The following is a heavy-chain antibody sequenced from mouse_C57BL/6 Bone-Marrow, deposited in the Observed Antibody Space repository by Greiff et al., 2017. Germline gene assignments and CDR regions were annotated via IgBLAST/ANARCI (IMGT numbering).Heavy chain of an antibody. Sequence: VKLMESGAELVKPGASVKLSCKASGYTFTEYTIHWVKQRSGQGLEWIGWFFPGSGSIKYNEKFKDKATLTADKSSSTAYIELSRLPSEDSAVYFCARHGWSVYAMDYWGQGTSVTVSS. J-gene: IGHJ4*01. CDR1: GYTFTEYT. CDR3: ARHGWSVYAMDY. CDR2: FFPGSGSI. D-gene: IGHD2-3*01. V-gene: IGHV1-62-2*01.